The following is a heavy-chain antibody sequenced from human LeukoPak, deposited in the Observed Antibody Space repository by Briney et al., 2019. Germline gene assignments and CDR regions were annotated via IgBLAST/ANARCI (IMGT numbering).Heavy chain of an antibody. V-gene: IGHV1-24*01. CDR2: FDPEDGET. D-gene: IGHD1-26*01. CDR1: GYTLTELS. CDR3: AIPNMRRYSGSADYFDY. J-gene: IGHJ4*02. Sequence: ASVKVSCKVSGYTLTELSMHWVRQAPGKGLEWMGGFDPEDGETIYAQKFQGRVTMTEDTSTDTAYMELSSLRSEDTAVYYCAIPNMRRYSGSADYFDYWGQGTLVTVSS.